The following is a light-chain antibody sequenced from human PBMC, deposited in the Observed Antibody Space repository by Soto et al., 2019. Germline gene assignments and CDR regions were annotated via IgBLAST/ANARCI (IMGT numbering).Light chain of an antibody. V-gene: IGKV1-5*01. CDR3: QQYYSYWT. CDR2: DAS. J-gene: IGKJ1*01. CDR1: QSIGRW. Sequence: DIQMTQSPSTLSASVGDRVTITCRASQSIGRWLAWYQQKPGKAPKLLIFDASTLENGVPARFSGSRSGPEFSLTISSLQPDDFATYYCQQYYSYWTFGQGTKVDNK.